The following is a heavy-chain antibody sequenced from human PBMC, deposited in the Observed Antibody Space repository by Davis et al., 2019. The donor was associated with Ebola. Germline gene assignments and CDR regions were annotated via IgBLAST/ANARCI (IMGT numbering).Heavy chain of an antibody. CDR3: AKTRSIVVVVPYDY. V-gene: IGHV3-23*01. Sequence: GGSLRLSCAASGFTFSGYWMHWVRQAAGKGLEWVSAISGSGGSTYYADSVKGRFTISRDNSKNTLYLQMNSLRAEDTAVYYCAKTRSIVVVVPYDYWGQGTLVTVSS. CDR1: GFTFSGYW. J-gene: IGHJ4*02. CDR2: ISGSGGST. D-gene: IGHD2-15*01.